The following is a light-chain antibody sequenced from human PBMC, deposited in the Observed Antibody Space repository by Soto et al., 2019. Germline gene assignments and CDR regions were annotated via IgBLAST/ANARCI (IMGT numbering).Light chain of an antibody. CDR1: DIGSKG. Sequence: SYELTQPPAVSVAPGKTASISCGGNDIGSKGVHWYKQKPGQAPVPVIYSDTDLPPVIPERFSGSNSANLATLTISSVEVGDEADYYCPVWCSGSAHFVFGGCTKLTVL. V-gene: IGLV3-21*01. CDR3: PVWCSGSAHFV. J-gene: IGLJ2*01. CDR2: SDT.